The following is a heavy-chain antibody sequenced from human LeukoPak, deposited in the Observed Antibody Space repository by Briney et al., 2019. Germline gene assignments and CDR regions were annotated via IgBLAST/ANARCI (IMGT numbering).Heavy chain of an antibody. Sequence: AAVKVSCKAPGYTFIGYYMHWVRQAPGQGLEWMGWINPNSGGTNYAQKFQGRVTMTRDTSISTAYMELRSLRSDDTAVYYCARDKSGYDYYYYYYMDVWGKGTTVTISS. V-gene: IGHV1-2*02. D-gene: IGHD5-12*01. J-gene: IGHJ6*03. CDR1: GYTFIGYY. CDR3: ARDKSGYDYYYYYYMDV. CDR2: INPNSGGT.